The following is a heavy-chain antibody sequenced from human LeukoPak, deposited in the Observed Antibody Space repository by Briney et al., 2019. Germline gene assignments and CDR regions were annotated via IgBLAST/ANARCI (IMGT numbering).Heavy chain of an antibody. J-gene: IGHJ6*04. CDR3: ARVEDVAGTYYYYGMDA. D-gene: IGHD6-19*01. Sequence: SVKVSCKASGGTFSSYAISWVRQAPGQGLEWMGGIIPIFGTANYAQKFQGRVTITADKSTSTAYMELSSLRSEDTAVYYCARVEDVAGTYYYYGMDAWGKGTTVTVSS. CDR2: IIPIFGTA. V-gene: IGHV1-69*06. CDR1: GGTFSSYA.